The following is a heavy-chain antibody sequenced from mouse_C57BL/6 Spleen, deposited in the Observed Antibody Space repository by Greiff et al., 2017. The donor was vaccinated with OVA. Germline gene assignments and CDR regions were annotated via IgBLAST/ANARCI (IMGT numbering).Heavy chain of an antibody. Sequence: EVMLVESGGGLVQPGGSLKLSCAASGFTFSDYGMAWVRQAPRKGPEWVAFISNLAYSIYYADTVTGRFTISRENAKNTLYLEMSSLRSEDTAMYYCARLGTYSKGYYFDYWGQGTTLTVSS. CDR3: ARLGTYSKGYYFDY. D-gene: IGHD2-10*01. CDR1: GFTFSDYG. V-gene: IGHV5-15*01. CDR2: ISNLAYSI. J-gene: IGHJ2*01.